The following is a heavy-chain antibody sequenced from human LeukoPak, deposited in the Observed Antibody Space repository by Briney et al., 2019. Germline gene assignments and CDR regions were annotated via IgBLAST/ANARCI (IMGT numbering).Heavy chain of an antibody. Sequence: SETLSLTCTVSGGSISSSSYYWGWIRQPPGKGLEWIGEINHSGSTNYNPSLKSRVTISVDTSKNQFSLKLRSVTAADTAVYFCASQQQLVLLDWFDPWGQGTLVTVSS. CDR2: INHSGST. J-gene: IGHJ5*02. D-gene: IGHD1-1*01. V-gene: IGHV4-39*07. CDR3: ASQQQLVLLDWFDP. CDR1: GGSISSSSYY.